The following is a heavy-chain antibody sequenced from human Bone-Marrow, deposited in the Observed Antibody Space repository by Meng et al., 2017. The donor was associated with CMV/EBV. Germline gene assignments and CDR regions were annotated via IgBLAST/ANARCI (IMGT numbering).Heavy chain of an antibody. Sequence: SETLSLTCTVSGGSVSSGSYYWSWIRQPPGKGLEWIGYSYYSGSTNYNPSLKSRVTISVDTSKNQFALKLSSVTAADTAVYYCARGVRYFDWLLWGNWFDPWGQGTLVTVYS. CDR1: GGSVSSGSYY. V-gene: IGHV4-61*01. D-gene: IGHD3-9*01. CDR3: ARGVRYFDWLLWGNWFDP. J-gene: IGHJ5*02. CDR2: SYYSGST.